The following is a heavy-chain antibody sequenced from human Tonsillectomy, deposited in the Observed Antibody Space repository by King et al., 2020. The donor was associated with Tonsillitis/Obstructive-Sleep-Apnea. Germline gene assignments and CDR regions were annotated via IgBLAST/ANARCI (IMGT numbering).Heavy chain of an antibody. J-gene: IGHJ4*02. V-gene: IGHV4-34*01. CDR1: LGALRFYY. CDR2: IPHSGYT. Sequence: HLHHGVAVLLQPSDPVSLTCSCNLGALRFYYWIFLSTPHLNGLACLCAIPHSGYTNYNPSLKSRVTVSVDTSKNQFSLKLSSVTAADTAVYYCARATYCSDGSCYSGIFDYWGQGALATVSS. CDR3: ARATYCSDGSCYSGIFDY. D-gene: IGHD2-15*01.